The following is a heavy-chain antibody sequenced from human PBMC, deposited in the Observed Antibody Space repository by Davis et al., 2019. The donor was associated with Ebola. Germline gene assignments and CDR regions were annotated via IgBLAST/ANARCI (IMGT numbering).Heavy chain of an antibody. D-gene: IGHD6-13*01. Sequence: SETLSLTCTVSGGSISSGDYYWSWIRQPPGKGLEWIGYIYYSGSTYYNPSLRSRLTISVDTSKNQFSLKLSSVTAADTAVYYCARGHLYSSSWQYYYYGMDVWGQGTTVTVSS. CDR2: IYYSGST. CDR3: ARGHLYSSSWQYYYYGMDV. J-gene: IGHJ6*02. CDR1: GGSISSGDYY. V-gene: IGHV4-30-4*02.